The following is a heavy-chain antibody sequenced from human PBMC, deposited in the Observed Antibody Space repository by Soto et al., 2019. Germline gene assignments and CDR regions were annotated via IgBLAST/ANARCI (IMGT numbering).Heavy chain of an antibody. CDR2: IYYSGST. J-gene: IGHJ5*02. Sequence: QVQLQESGPGLVKPSETLSLTCTVSGGSVSSGSYYWSWIRQPPGKGLAWIGYIYYSGSTNYNPSLQSRVTISVDTSMSQLSLKLSSVIAADTAVYYCARSNYDFWSGYAAVWFDPWGEGTMVIVSS. CDR3: ARSNYDFWSGYAAVWFDP. CDR1: GGSVSSGSYY. D-gene: IGHD3-3*01. V-gene: IGHV4-61*01.